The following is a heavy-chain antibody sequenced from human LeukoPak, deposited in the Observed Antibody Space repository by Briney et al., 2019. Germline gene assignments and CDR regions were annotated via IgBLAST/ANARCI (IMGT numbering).Heavy chain of an antibody. CDR3: ARGLPLLDY. V-gene: IGHV3-33*01. CDR2: IWYDGSNK. J-gene: IGHJ4*02. Sequence: AGGSLRPSCAAPGFTFSSYGMHWVRQAPGKGLEWVAVIWYDGSNKYYADSVKGRFTISRDNSKNTLYLQMNSLRAEDTAVYYCARGLPLLDYWGQGTLVTVSS. D-gene: IGHD4-11*01. CDR1: GFTFSSYG.